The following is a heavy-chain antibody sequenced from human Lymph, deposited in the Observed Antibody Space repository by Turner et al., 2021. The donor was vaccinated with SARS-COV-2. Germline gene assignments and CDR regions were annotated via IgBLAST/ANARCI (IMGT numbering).Heavy chain of an antibody. D-gene: IGHD5-18*01. Sequence: QVQLQQWGAGLLKPSETLSLTCAVSGGSFSGYYWSWIRQPPGKGLEWIGEINHSGSTNYNPSLKSRVTISVDTSKNQFSLKLSSVTAAYTAVYYCARGGVDTAMVRYYYYGMDVWGQGTTVTVSS. CDR2: INHSGST. CDR1: GGSFSGYY. CDR3: ARGGVDTAMVRYYYYGMDV. V-gene: IGHV4-34*01. J-gene: IGHJ6*02.